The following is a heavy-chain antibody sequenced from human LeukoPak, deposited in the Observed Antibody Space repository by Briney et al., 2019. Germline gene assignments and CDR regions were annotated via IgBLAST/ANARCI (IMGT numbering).Heavy chain of an antibody. V-gene: IGHV1-18*01. Sequence: GASVTVSCKASGYTFTSYGISWVRQAPGQGLEWMGWISAYNGNTNYAQKLQGRVTMTTDTSTSTAYMELRSLRSDDTAVYYCARDTGYYYGSGSYDYWGQGTLVTVSS. CDR2: ISAYNGNT. CDR3: ARDTGYYYGSGSYDY. D-gene: IGHD3-10*01. CDR1: GYTFTSYG. J-gene: IGHJ4*02.